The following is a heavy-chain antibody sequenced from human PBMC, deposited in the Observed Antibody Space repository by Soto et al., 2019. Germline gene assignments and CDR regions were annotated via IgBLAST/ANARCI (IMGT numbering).Heavy chain of an antibody. J-gene: IGHJ4*02. V-gene: IGHV4-30-2*02. Sequence: SETLSLTCAVSGGSISSGGYSWSWIRQPPGKGLEWIGYIYHSGSTYYNPSLKSRVTISVDRSKNQFSLKLSSVTAADTAVYYCASSRYGDYVDYWGQGTLVTVSS. CDR3: ASSRYGDYVDY. D-gene: IGHD4-17*01. CDR2: IYHSGST. CDR1: GGSISSGGYS.